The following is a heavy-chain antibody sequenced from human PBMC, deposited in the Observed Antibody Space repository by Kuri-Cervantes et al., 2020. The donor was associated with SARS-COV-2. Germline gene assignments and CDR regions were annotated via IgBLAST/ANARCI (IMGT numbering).Heavy chain of an antibody. V-gene: IGHV3-23*01. D-gene: IGHD6-19*01. CDR3: ARDSVFYSSGWYYFDY. Sequence: GESLKISCAASGFTFSSYAMSWVRQAPGKGLEWVSAISGSGGSTYYADSVKGRFTISRDNSKNTLYLQMNSLRAEDTAMYYCARDSVFYSSGWYYFDYWGQGTLVTVSS. CDR2: ISGSGGST. J-gene: IGHJ4*02. CDR1: GFTFSSYA.